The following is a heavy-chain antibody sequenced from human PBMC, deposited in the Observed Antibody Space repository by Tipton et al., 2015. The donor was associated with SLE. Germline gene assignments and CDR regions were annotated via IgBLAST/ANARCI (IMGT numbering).Heavy chain of an antibody. CDR3: ARDRGSGWFDFDY. J-gene: IGHJ4*02. Sequence: SLRLSCTVFGGSVSSANSYWSWVRQAPGKGLEWVSVIYSGGSTYYADSVKGRFTISRDNSKNTLYLQMNSLRAEDTAVYYCARDRGSGWFDFDYWGQGTLVTVSS. D-gene: IGHD6-19*01. CDR1: GGSVSSANSY. V-gene: IGHV3-53*05. CDR2: IYSGGST.